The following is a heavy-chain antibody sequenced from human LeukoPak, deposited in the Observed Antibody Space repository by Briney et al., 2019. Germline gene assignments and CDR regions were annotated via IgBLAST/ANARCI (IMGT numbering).Heavy chain of an antibody. CDR2: INHSGST. V-gene: IGHV4-34*01. J-gene: IGHJ6*03. Sequence: SETLSLTCAVYGGSFSGYYWSWIRQPPGEGLEWIGEINHSGSTNYNPSLKSRVTISVDTSKNQFSLKLSSVTAADTAVYYCARVYDFWSGPYRYYMDVWGKGTTVTVSS. CDR1: GGSFSGYY. D-gene: IGHD3-3*01. CDR3: ARVYDFWSGPYRYYMDV.